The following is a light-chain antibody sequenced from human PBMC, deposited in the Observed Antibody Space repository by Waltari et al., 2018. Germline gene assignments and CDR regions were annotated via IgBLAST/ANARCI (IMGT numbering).Light chain of an antibody. CDR1: SSDSGGYEY. CDR3: SSFTSSTTGI. CDR2: DVN. Sequence: SALTQPDSVSGSPGQSIPIPCSGISSDSGGYEYVSWYQQHPGKAPKVIIYDVNNRPSGVSNRFSGSKSGSSASLTISGLQAEDEADYYCSSFTSSTTGIFGGGTKVTVL. V-gene: IGLV2-14*03. J-gene: IGLJ2*01.